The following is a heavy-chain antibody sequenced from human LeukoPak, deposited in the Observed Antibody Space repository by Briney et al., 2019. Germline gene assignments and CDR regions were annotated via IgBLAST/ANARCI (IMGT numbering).Heavy chain of an antibody. J-gene: IGHJ6*02. CDR2: ISRDGSNE. CDR1: GFPFNTYS. D-gene: IGHD3-10*01. V-gene: IGHV3-30*04. Sequence: GGSLRLSCAASGFPFNTYSMHWVRQAPGKGLEWVAVISRDGSNEYYADSVKGRFTISRDNSKNALSLQVNTLRAEDTAIYYCAKDIRRGSGTHYYYYGMDVWGQGTAVTVSS. CDR3: AKDIRRGSGTHYYYYGMDV.